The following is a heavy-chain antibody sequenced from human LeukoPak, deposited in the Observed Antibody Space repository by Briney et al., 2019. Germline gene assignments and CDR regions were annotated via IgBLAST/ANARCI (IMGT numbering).Heavy chain of an antibody. CDR2: INPNSGSA. D-gene: IGHD1/OR15-1a*01. V-gene: IGHV1-2*02. J-gene: IGHJ3*02. CDR3: ARVPSFNKAGI. CDR1: GYTFTSYS. Sequence: ASVKVSCKASGYTFTSYSIRWVRQAPGQGLEWMGWINPNSGSANYAQKFQGRVTITRDTSISTAYMELSSLRSEDTAVYYCARVPSFNKAGIWGEGKTCTVSS.